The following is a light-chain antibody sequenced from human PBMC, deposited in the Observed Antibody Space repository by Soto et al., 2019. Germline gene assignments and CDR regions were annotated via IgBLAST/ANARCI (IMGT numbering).Light chain of an antibody. Sequence: EIVLTQSPATLSLSPGERATLSCRASQSVSKYLAWYQQKPGQAPSLLIYDASNRATGIPARFSGSGSGTDFTLSISSLEPEDFALYYCQQRSDCPITFGQGTRLEIK. CDR2: DAS. CDR1: QSVSKY. V-gene: IGKV3-11*01. J-gene: IGKJ5*01. CDR3: QQRSDCPIT.